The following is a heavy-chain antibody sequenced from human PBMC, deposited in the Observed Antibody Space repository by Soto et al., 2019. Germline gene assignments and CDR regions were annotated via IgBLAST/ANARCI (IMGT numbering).Heavy chain of an antibody. Sequence: PGGSLRLSCAASGFTFSSYGMHWVRQAPGKGLEWVAVIWYDGSNKYYADSVKGRFTISRDNPKNTLYLQMNSLRAEDTAVYYCARDVYCTNGVCYVPYYYGMDVWGQGTTVTVSS. CDR3: ARDVYCTNGVCYVPYYYGMDV. CDR1: GFTFSSYG. CDR2: IWYDGSNK. V-gene: IGHV3-33*01. D-gene: IGHD2-8*01. J-gene: IGHJ6*02.